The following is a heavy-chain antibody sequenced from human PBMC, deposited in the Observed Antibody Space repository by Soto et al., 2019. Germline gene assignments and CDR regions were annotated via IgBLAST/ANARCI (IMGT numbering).Heavy chain of an antibody. CDR1: GGSLSRSSSY. CDR3: ARRGSSSWYGY. V-gene: IGHV4-39*01. D-gene: IGHD6-13*01. CDR2: IYYSGST. J-gene: IGHJ4*02. Sequence: SETLSLTSTVSGGSLSRSSSYWGWIRQPPGKGLEWIGSIYYSGSTYYNPSLKSRVTISVDTSKNQFSLKLSSVTAADTAVYYCARRGSSSWYGYWGQGTLVTVS.